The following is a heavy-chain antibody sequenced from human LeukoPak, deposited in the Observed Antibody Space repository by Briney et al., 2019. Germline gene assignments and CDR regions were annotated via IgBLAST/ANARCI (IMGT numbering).Heavy chain of an antibody. J-gene: IGHJ6*03. Sequence: PGGSLRLSCAASGFTFSSYSMNWVRQAPGKGLEWVSYISSSSSTIYYADSVKGRFTISRDNAKNSLYLQMNSLRAEDTAVYYCARGGMIGDYYYYYMDVWGKGTTVTISS. CDR3: ARGGMIGDYYYYYMDV. CDR2: ISSSSSTI. CDR1: GFTFSSYS. V-gene: IGHV3-48*01. D-gene: IGHD3-22*01.